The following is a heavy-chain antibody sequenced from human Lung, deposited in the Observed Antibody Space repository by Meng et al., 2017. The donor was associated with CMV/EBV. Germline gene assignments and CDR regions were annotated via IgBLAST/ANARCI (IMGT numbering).Heavy chain of an antibody. D-gene: IGHD1-26*01. CDR1: GFAFSSFG. Sequence: GESLKIPCSASGFAFSSFGMHWVRQDPGKGLEWVVFIRFDGSEKYYAVCVKGRFTISRDNSKNTVYLQMESLRAEDAAVYYCGKEGKSVYSGSSYASWGQGTLVTVSS. V-gene: IGHV3-30*02. CDR2: IRFDGSEK. CDR3: GKEGKSVYSGSSYAS. J-gene: IGHJ4*02.